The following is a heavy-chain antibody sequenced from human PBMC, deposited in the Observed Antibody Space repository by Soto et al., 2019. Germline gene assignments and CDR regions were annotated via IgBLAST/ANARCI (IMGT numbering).Heavy chain of an antibody. V-gene: IGHV4-59*01. D-gene: IGHD2-21*01. CDR3: ARVKCGGDCYWFDP. J-gene: IGHJ5*02. CDR2: IYYSGST. Sequence: SETLSLTCTVSGGSISSYYWSWIRQPPGKGLEWIGYIYYSGSTNYNPSLKSRVTISVDTSKNQFSLKLSSVTAADTAVYYCARVKCGGDCYWFDPGGQGTLVTVSS. CDR1: GGSISSYY.